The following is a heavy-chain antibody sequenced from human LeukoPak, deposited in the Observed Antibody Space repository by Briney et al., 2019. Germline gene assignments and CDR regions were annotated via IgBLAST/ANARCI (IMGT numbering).Heavy chain of an antibody. Sequence: SETLSLTCAVYGGSFSGYYWSWIRQPPGKGLEWIGEINHSGSTNYNPSLKSRVTIPVDTSKNQYSLKLSSVTAADTAVYYCAREGIRYFDYWGQGTLVTVSS. CDR1: GGSFSGYY. V-gene: IGHV4-34*01. D-gene: IGHD5-18*01. CDR3: AREGIRYFDY. J-gene: IGHJ4*02. CDR2: INHSGST.